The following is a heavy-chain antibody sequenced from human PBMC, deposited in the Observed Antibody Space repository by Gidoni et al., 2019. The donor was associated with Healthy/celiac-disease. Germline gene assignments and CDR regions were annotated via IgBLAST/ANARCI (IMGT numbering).Heavy chain of an antibody. CDR3: AAAPSNSRYYYYYYGMGR. CDR2: ISFDGSNK. J-gene: IGHJ6*02. CDR1: GFTFGSCV. V-gene: IGHV3-30-3*01. D-gene: IGHD4-4*01. Sequence: QVQLVESGGGVVQRGGSLRLSWSASGFTFGSCVMHWVRQAPGQGLGWVAVISFDGSNKYYADSVKGLFTISRDNSKNTLYLQMNSLRAEDTAVYYCAAAPSNSRYYYYYYGMGRLGPRDHGHRLL.